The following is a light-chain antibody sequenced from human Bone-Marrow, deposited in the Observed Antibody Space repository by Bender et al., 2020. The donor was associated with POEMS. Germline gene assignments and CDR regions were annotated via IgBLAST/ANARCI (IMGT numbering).Light chain of an antibody. CDR2: DVT. Sequence: QSALTQPASVSGSPGQSITIYCTGTSSDVGFYNYVSWYQQHPGKAPKLMIYDVTNRPSGVSTRFSGSKSGNTASLTISGLQAEDEADYYCSSYTSSNPVVFGGGTKLPVL. CDR1: SSDVGFYNY. J-gene: IGLJ3*02. CDR3: SSYTSSNPVV. V-gene: IGLV2-14*03.